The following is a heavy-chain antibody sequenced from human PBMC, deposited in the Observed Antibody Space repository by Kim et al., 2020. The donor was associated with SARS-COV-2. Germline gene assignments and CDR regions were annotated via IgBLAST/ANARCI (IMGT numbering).Heavy chain of an antibody. V-gene: IGHV5-51*01. CDR3: ARGAFTYYYDSSGYYPFDY. CDR2: IYPGDSDT. Sequence: GESLKISCKGSGYSFTSYWIGWVRQMPGKGLEWMGIIYPGDSDTRYSPSFQGQVTISADKSISTAYLQWSSLKASDTAMYYCARGAFTYYYDSSGYYPFDYWGQGTLVTVSS. J-gene: IGHJ4*02. CDR1: GYSFTSYW. D-gene: IGHD3-22*01.